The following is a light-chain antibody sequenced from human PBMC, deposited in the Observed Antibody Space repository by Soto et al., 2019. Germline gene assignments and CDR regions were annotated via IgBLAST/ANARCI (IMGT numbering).Light chain of an antibody. Sequence: VLTQPPSVSGAPGQRVTLSCTGNSSNLGAGYDVHWYQQLPGAAPKLVIFGNRNRPSGVPERFSGSKSGTSAPLAITGLQAEDEADYYCQAYDYSLTASVFGGGTKVTVL. V-gene: IGLV1-40*01. J-gene: IGLJ3*02. CDR3: QAYDYSLTASV. CDR2: GNR. CDR1: SSNLGAGYD.